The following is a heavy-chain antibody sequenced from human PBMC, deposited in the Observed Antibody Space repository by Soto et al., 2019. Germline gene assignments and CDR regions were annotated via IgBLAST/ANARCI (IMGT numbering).Heavy chain of an antibody. CDR3: ARMDYGDYGSGFDY. CDR2: IYYSGST. J-gene: IGHJ4*02. CDR1: GGSISSYY. D-gene: IGHD4-17*01. Sequence: QVQLQESGPGLVKPSETLSLTCTVSGGSISSYYWSWIRQPPGKGLEWIGYIYYSGSTNYNPSLKSRVTISVDTSKNQFSLKLSSVTAADTAVYYCARMDYGDYGSGFDYWGQGTLVTVSS. V-gene: IGHV4-59*01.